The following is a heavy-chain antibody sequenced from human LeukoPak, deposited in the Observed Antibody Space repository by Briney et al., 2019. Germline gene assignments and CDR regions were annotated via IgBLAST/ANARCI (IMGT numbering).Heavy chain of an antibody. CDR3: ARVEVDYYGSGRWFDP. CDR1: GYTFANYD. D-gene: IGHD3-10*01. Sequence: GASVKVSCKASGYTFANYDINWVRQASGQGLEWMGWMNPHSGNTGYAQNFQGRVTMTRNTSISTAYMELRSLRSEDTAVYYCARVEVDYYGSGRWFDPWGQGTLVTVSS. V-gene: IGHV1-8*01. J-gene: IGHJ5*02. CDR2: MNPHSGNT.